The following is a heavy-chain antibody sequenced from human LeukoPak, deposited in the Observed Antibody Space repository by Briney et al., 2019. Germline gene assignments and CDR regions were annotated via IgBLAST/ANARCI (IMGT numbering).Heavy chain of an antibody. D-gene: IGHD4-17*01. V-gene: IGHV5-51*01. CDR2: IYPVDADT. CDR1: GYSFTFTKNW. Sequence: GESLKISCKASGYSFTFTKNWIGWVRQVPGKGLEWMGIIYPVDADTRYNPSFQGQVTISVDKSISTSYLQWSSLKASDTAIYYCARHLATVTASRQYSYYGMDVWGQGTTVTLSS. J-gene: IGHJ6*02. CDR3: ARHLATVTASRQYSYYGMDV.